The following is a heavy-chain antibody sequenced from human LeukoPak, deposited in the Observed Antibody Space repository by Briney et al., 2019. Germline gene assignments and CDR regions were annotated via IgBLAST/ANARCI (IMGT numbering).Heavy chain of an antibody. D-gene: IGHD3-22*01. Sequence: GGSLRLSCAASGFTFSSYSMNWVRQAPGKGLEWVSSISSSSSYIYYADSVKGRFTISRDNAKNSLYLQMNSLRAEDTAVYYCARGQRGYYYGGAFDIWGQGTMVTVSS. J-gene: IGHJ3*02. V-gene: IGHV3-21*01. CDR3: ARGQRGYYYGGAFDI. CDR2: ISSSSSYI. CDR1: GFTFSSYS.